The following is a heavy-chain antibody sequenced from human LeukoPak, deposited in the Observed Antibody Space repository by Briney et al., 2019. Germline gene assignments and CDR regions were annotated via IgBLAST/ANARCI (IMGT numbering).Heavy chain of an antibody. J-gene: IGHJ4*02. CDR3: ARVDYDSSGYYDY. D-gene: IGHD3-22*01. Sequence: PSETLSLTCTDSGGSISTFYWSWLRQPPGKQLEWIGYVYYSGSTNYNPSFKTRVTISVDTSKNQFSLKLSSVTPADTAVYYCARVDYDSSGYYDYWGQGTLVTVSS. V-gene: IGHV4-59*01. CDR2: VYYSGST. CDR1: GGSISTFY.